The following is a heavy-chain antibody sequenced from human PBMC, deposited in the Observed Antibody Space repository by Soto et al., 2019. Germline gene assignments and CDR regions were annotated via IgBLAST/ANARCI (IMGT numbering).Heavy chain of an antibody. CDR2: IIPIFGTA. J-gene: IGHJ6*02. D-gene: IGHD3-16*01. V-gene: IGHV1-69*01. Sequence: QVQLVQSGAEVKKPGSSVKVSCKASGGTFSSYAISWVRQAPGQGLEWMGGIIPIFGTANYAQKFQGRVTITADESTSTAYMELSSLRSEDTAVYYCARDDLRGTTFYYYYGMDVWGQGTTVTVSS. CDR3: ARDDLRGTTFYYYYGMDV. CDR1: GGTFSSYA.